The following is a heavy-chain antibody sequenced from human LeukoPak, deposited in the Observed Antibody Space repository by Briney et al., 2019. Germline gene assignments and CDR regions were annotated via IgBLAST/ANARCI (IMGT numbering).Heavy chain of an antibody. J-gene: IGHJ4*02. CDR3: ARDRGYSYGYISY. Sequence: ASVKVSCKASGYTFIGYYMHWVRQAPGQGLEWMGWINPNSGGTNYAQKFQGRVTMTRDMSTSTVYMELSSLRSEDTAVYYCARDRGYSYGYISYWGQGTLVTVSS. D-gene: IGHD5-18*01. V-gene: IGHV1-2*02. CDR1: GYTFIGYY. CDR2: INPNSGGT.